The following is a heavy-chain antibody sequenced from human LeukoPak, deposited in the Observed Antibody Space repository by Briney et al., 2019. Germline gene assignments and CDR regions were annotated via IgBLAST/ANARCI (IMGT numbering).Heavy chain of an antibody. CDR3: ARGYRRDGYNLGFYFDY. CDR2: IFYSGST. D-gene: IGHD5-12*01. J-gene: IGHJ4*02. CDR1: GASIGSYY. Sequence: SETLSLTCTVSGASIGSYYWSWIRQPPGKGLEWIGYIFYSGSTNYNPSLKSRVTISVETSKNQFSLKLTSVTAADTAVYYCARGYRRDGYNLGFYFDYWGQGTLVTVSS. V-gene: IGHV4-59*01.